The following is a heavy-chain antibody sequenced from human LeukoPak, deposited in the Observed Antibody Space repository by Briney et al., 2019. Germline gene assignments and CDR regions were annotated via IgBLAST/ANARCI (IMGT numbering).Heavy chain of an antibody. CDR1: GFTFSTYS. V-gene: IGHV3-21*01. CDR3: AAGVVAAGYYYYYYMDV. Sequence: PGGSLRLSCAASGFTFSTYSMNWVRQAPGKGLERVSSISSSSSYIYYADSVKGRFTISRDNAKNSLYLQMDSLRAEDTAVYYCAAGVVAAGYYYYYYMDVWGKGTTVTVSS. D-gene: IGHD2-15*01. J-gene: IGHJ6*03. CDR2: ISSSSSYI.